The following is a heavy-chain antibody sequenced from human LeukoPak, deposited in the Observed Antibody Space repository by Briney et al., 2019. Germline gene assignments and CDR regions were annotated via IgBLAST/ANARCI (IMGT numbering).Heavy chain of an antibody. Sequence: GESLKISCKGSGYSFTSYWIGWVRPMPGEGLGWGGIIYPGDSDTRYSPSFQGQVTISADKSISTAYLQWSSLRASDTAMYYCARHTAMALDAFDIWGQGTMVTVSS. CDR2: IYPGDSDT. CDR1: GYSFTSYW. V-gene: IGHV5-51*01. CDR3: ARHTAMALDAFDI. D-gene: IGHD5-18*01. J-gene: IGHJ3*02.